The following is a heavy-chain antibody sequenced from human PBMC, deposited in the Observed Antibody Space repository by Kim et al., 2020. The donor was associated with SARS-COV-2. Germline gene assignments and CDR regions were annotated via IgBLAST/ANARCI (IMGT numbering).Heavy chain of an antibody. D-gene: IGHD6-6*01. J-gene: IGHJ3*01. Sequence: DSGTRRFTISRDNSKNTLYLQMNSLKAVDTAVYYCAKDGRAAREDRAFDFWGQGTVVTVSS. V-gene: IGHV3-23*01. CDR3: AKDGRAAREDRAFDF.